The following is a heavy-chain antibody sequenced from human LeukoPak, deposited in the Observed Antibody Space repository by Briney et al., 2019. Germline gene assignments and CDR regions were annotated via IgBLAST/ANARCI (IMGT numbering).Heavy chain of an antibody. CDR2: IYYSGST. CDR3: ARNTVDNPGLNYNGRTS. V-gene: IGHV4-59*01. D-gene: IGHD4-17*01. J-gene: IGHJ6*02. CDR1: GGSISSYY. Sequence: PSETLSLTCTVSGGSISSYYWSWIRQPPGKGLEWIGYIYYSGSTNYSPSLKSRVTISVDTSKNQFSLKLSSVTAADTAVYYWARNTVDNPGLNYNGRTSGAKGPRSPSP.